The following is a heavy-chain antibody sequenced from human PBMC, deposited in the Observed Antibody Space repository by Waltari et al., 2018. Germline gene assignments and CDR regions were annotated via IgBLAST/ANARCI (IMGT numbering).Heavy chain of an antibody. CDR3: ARDLITGTTGHYYYGMDV. CDR1: GYTFTGYY. V-gene: IGHV1-2*04. J-gene: IGHJ6*02. Sequence: QVQLVQSGAEVKKPGASVKVSCKASGYTFTGYYMHWVRQAPGQGLEWMGWINPNSGGKTYEQKFQGWVTMTSDTTSSTAYMELSRLRSDHTAVYYCARDLITGTTGHYYYGMDVWGQGTTVTVSS. CDR2: INPNSGGK. D-gene: IGHD1-7*01.